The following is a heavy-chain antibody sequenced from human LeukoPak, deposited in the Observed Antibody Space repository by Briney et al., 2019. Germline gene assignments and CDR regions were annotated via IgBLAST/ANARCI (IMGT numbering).Heavy chain of an antibody. Sequence: SENLSLTCTVSGGSISSYYWSWIRQPPGKGLEWIGYIYYSGSTNYNPSLKSRVTISVDTSKNQFSLKLSSVTAADTAVYYCARGRARYYYDSSAVLREYFQHWGQGTLVTVSS. CDR2: IYYSGST. CDR1: GGSISSYY. J-gene: IGHJ1*01. D-gene: IGHD3-22*01. CDR3: ARGRARYYYDSSAVLREYFQH. V-gene: IGHV4-59*01.